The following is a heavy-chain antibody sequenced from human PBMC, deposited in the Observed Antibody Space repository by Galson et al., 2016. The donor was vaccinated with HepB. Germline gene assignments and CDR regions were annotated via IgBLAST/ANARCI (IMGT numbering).Heavy chain of an antibody. CDR1: EFTFTDFY. CDR3: ARDRWQMVLQFYFGMDV. J-gene: IGHJ6*02. Sequence: SVKVSCKASEFTFTDFYMHWVRQAPGQGLEWMGLINPSDGSTRYAQKLQGRVTMTRDTSTSTVYMELKNLRSDDTAVYYCARDRWQMVLQFYFGMDVWGQGTTVTVS. D-gene: IGHD4-11*01. V-gene: IGHV1-46*01. CDR2: INPSDGST.